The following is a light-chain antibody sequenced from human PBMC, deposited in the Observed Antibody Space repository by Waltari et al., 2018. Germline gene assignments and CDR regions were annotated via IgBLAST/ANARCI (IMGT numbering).Light chain of an antibody. CDR1: SSHIGAGYD. V-gene: IGLV1-40*01. CDR3: QSYDISLSGYV. Sequence: QSVLTQPPSVSGAPGQRVTLSCTGSSSHIGAGYDVHWYQHLPGTAPKLLIHGNSNRPSGVPDRFSGSKSGTSASLAITGLQADDEADYYCQSYDISLSGYVFGTGTKVTIL. J-gene: IGLJ1*01. CDR2: GNS.